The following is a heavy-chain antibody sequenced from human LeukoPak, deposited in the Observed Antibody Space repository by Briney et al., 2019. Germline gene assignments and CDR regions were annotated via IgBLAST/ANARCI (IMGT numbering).Heavy chain of an antibody. V-gene: IGHV4-34*01. J-gene: IGHJ4*02. CDR1: GFTFSNAW. CDR3: ASFTHLDY. Sequence: GSLRLSCAASGFTFSNAWMSWVRQAPGKGLEWVGEINHSGSTNYNPSLKSRVTISVDTSKNQFSLKLSSVTAADTAVYYCASFTHLDYWGQGTLVTVSS. CDR2: INHSGST.